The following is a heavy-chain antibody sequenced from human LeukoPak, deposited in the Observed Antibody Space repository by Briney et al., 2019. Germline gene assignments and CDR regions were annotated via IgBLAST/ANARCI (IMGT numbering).Heavy chain of an antibody. CDR3: ARIVRGYYFDY. D-gene: IGHD2/OR15-2a*01. CDR1: GFTFSSYW. CDR2: IKSDGSST. Sequence: GGSLRLSCAASGFTFSSYWMHWVRQAPGKGLVWVSSIKSDGSSTSYADSVKGRFTISRDNAKNTLYLQMNSLRAEDTAVYYCARIVRGYYFDYWGQGTLVTVSS. V-gene: IGHV3-74*01. J-gene: IGHJ4*02.